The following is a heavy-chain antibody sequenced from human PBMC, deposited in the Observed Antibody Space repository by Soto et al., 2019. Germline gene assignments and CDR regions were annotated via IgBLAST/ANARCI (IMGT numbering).Heavy chain of an antibody. Sequence: QVQLQESGPGLVKPSETLSLTCTVSGGSISSYYWSWIRQPPGKGLEWIGYIYYSGSTNYNPSLKSRVTISVDTSKNQFSLKLSSVTAADTAVYYCARDGGGTSPFDYWGQGTLVTVSS. D-gene: IGHD2-15*01. CDR1: GGSISSYY. J-gene: IGHJ4*02. CDR3: ARDGGGTSPFDY. V-gene: IGHV4-59*01. CDR2: IYYSGST.